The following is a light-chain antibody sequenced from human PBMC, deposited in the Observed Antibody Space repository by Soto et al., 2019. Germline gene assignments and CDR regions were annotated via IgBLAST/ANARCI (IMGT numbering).Light chain of an antibody. CDR3: PQYHTSPDT. J-gene: IGKJ2*01. V-gene: IGKV3-20*01. CDR2: AAS. CDR1: QSVTSRH. Sequence: EIVLTQSPGTLSLSPGERVTLSCRASQSVTSRHLAWYQQMPGQAPRLLIFAASGRPPTIPSRFSGSGSGTDFTLTISRLDGEDFAVYFCPQYHTSPDTFGQGTRLEIK.